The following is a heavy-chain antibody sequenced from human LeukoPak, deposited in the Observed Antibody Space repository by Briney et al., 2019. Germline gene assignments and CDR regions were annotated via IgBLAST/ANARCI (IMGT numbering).Heavy chain of an antibody. CDR2: FYTTENA. V-gene: IGHV4-4*07. Sequence: PSETLSLTCTVSGDSITNYYWSWIRQPAGKGLEWIGRFYTTENANYNPSLKSRVTMSVDTSKNQFSLNLSSVTAADTAVYYCARSLYDSSGYQYGPWFDPWGRGTLVTVSS. J-gene: IGHJ5*02. CDR1: GDSITNYY. D-gene: IGHD3-22*01. CDR3: ARSLYDSSGYQYGPWFDP.